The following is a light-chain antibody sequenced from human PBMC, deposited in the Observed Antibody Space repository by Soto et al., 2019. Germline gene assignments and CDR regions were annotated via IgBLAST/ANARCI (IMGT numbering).Light chain of an antibody. CDR1: QILLHSSDNRNY. J-gene: IGKJ1*01. Sequence: EIVMAQIPETLAVSVGERATIKCRSSQILLHSSDNRNYLTWYQQKPGQPPKLLIYWASTRHSGVPDRFSGSGSGTDFTLTINILQAEDVAVYYCQQYYSTPWTFGQGTKVDI. CDR3: QQYYSTPWT. CDR2: WAS. V-gene: IGKV4-1*01.